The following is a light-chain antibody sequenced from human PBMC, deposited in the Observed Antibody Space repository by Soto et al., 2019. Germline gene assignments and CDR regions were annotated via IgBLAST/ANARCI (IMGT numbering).Light chain of an antibody. CDR2: EVT. CDR1: SSDVGDYSY. CDR3: SSYTSSSTLGV. J-gene: IGLJ1*01. Sequence: QSALTQPASVSGSLGQSITISCTGTSSDVGDYSYVSWYQQYPGKAPKLMIYEVTNRPSGVSNRFSGSKSGNTASLTISGLQAEDEAVYYCSSYTSSSTLGVFGTGTKLTVL. V-gene: IGLV2-14*01.